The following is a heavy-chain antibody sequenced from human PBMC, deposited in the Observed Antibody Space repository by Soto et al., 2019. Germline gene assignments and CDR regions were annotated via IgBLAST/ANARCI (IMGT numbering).Heavy chain of an antibody. D-gene: IGHD6-19*01. CDR3: ARGRPSIAVAGTVAGFDP. V-gene: IGHV1-18*01. Sequence: ASVKVSCKASGYTFTSYGISWVRQAPGQGLEWMGWISAYNGNTNYAQKLQGRVTMTTDTSTSTAYMELRSLRSDDTAVYYCARGRPSIAVAGTVAGFDPWGQGTLVTVSS. J-gene: IGHJ5*02. CDR2: ISAYNGNT. CDR1: GYTFTSYG.